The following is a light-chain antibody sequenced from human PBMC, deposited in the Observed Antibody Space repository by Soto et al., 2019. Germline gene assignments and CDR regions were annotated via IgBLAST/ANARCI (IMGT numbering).Light chain of an antibody. CDR3: SSWTSRSSYV. Sequence: QSVLTQPASVSGSPGQSIAISCTGTSSDVGGYNSVSWYQQYPGKAPKLMIHDVSNRPSGVSDRFSGSKSGNTASLTISGLQAEDEADYYCSSWTSRSSYVFGSGTKVTVL. CDR1: SSDVGGYNS. J-gene: IGLJ1*01. CDR2: DVS. V-gene: IGLV2-14*01.